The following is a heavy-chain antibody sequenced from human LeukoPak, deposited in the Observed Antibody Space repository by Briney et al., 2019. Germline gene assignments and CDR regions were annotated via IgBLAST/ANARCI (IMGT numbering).Heavy chain of an antibody. V-gene: IGHV6-1*01. CDR2: TYYRSKWYN. CDR1: GDSVSSNSAA. D-gene: IGHD6-19*01. J-gene: IGHJ4*02. CDR3: ARDTRIAVAGRVDY. Sequence: SQTLSLTCDISGDSVSSNSAAWNWIRQSPSRGLEWLGRTYYRSKWYNDYAVSVKSRITINPDTSKNQFSLQLNSVTPEDTAVYYCARDTRIAVAGRVDYWGQGTLVTVSS.